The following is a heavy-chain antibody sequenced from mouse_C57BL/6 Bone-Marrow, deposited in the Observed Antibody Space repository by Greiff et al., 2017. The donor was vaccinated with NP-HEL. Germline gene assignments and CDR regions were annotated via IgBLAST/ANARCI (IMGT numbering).Heavy chain of an antibody. J-gene: IGHJ1*03. D-gene: IGHD1-2*01. CDR3: ARSIMYFDV. CDR1: GFTFSSYG. Sequence: DVMLVESGGDLVKPGGSLKLSCAASGFTFSSYGMSWVRQTPDKRLEWVATISSGGSYTYYPDSVKGRVTISRDNAKNTLYLQMSSLKSEDTAMYYCARSIMYFDVWGTGTTVTVSS. V-gene: IGHV5-6*02. CDR2: ISSGGSYT.